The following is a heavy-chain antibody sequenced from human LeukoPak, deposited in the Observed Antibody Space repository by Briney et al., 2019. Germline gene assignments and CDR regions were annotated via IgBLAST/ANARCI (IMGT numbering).Heavy chain of an antibody. CDR2: ISGGGSST. D-gene: IGHD7-27*01. CDR3: VKGDGNWGHYYMDV. CDR1: GFTFGTCA. V-gene: IGHV3-23*01. Sequence: KPGGSLRLSCAASGFTFGTCAMSWVRQAPGKGLEWVSAISGGGSSTYYADSVKGRFATSRDNSKSMLFLQMNSLRAEDAAVYYCVKGDGNWGHYYMDVWGKGTTVTVSS. J-gene: IGHJ6*03.